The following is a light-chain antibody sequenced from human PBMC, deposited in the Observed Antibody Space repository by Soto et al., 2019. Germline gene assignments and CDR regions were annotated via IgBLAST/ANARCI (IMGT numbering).Light chain of an antibody. V-gene: IGKV3-20*01. CDR1: QSVSSSY. CDR3: QQYGSSPRSWT. Sequence: EIVLTQSPGTLSLSPGERATLSCKASQSVSSSYLAWYQQKPGQAPRLLIFSASCRATGIPDKFSGSGFGTYFTLTISILEREDFAVYYCQQYGSSPRSWTFGQGTKVEIK. J-gene: IGKJ1*01. CDR2: SAS.